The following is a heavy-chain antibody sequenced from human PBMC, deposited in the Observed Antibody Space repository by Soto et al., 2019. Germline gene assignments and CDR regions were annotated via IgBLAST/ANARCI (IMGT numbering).Heavy chain of an antibody. Sequence: QVQLVQSGAEVKKPGASVKVSCKASGYTFTSYDINWVRQATGQGLEWMGWMNPNSGNTGYAQKFQGRVTMTRNTSISTAYMELSSLRSEDTAVYYCARDGIVLVPAAMGTYYYYGMDVWGQGTTVTVSS. CDR3: ARDGIVLVPAAMGTYYYYGMDV. CDR2: MNPNSGNT. D-gene: IGHD2-2*01. CDR1: GYTFTSYD. J-gene: IGHJ6*02. V-gene: IGHV1-8*01.